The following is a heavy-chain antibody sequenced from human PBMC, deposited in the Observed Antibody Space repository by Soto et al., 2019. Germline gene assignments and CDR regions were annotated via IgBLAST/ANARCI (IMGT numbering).Heavy chain of an antibody. V-gene: IGHV4-59*11. CDR3: TRANWYSEY. J-gene: IGHJ4*02. D-gene: IGHD7-27*01. CDR2: IYYNGNT. Sequence: QVQLQDSGPGLVKPSETLSLTCTVSGGSISNHYWSWIRQPPGKGLEWIGYIYYNGNTNYNPSLKGRVPMSVDTSKNQISLTLSSVTAADTAVYYCTRANWYSEYWGPGALVTVSS. CDR1: GGSISNHY.